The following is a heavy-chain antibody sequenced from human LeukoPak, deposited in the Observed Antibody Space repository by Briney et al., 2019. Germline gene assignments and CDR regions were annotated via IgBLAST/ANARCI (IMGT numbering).Heavy chain of an antibody. V-gene: IGHV3-53*01. CDR2: LYYGVST. CDR3: ARGRQNYGDYPY. CDR1: GFTFSSYA. J-gene: IGHJ4*02. Sequence: GGSLRLSCAASGFTFSSYAMHWVRQAPGKGLEWVSVLYYGVSTFYKDSVKGRFTTSGDNFKNTAYLQMNSLRAEDTAVYYCARGRQNYGDYPYWGQGTLVTVSS. D-gene: IGHD4-17*01.